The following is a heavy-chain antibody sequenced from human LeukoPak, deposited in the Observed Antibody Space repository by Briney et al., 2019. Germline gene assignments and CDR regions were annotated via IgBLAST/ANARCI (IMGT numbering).Heavy chain of an antibody. D-gene: IGHD1-26*01. Sequence: GGSLRLSCAASGFTFRGYAMNWVRQTPGKGLEWVSSINASSGSTYYADSGKGRFTISRDNSKNTLYLQMNGLRGEDTAVYYCAKGASGSHVPTLDYWGQGTLVTVSA. CDR2: INASSGST. CDR3: AKGASGSHVPTLDY. V-gene: IGHV3-23*01. CDR1: GFTFRGYA. J-gene: IGHJ4*02.